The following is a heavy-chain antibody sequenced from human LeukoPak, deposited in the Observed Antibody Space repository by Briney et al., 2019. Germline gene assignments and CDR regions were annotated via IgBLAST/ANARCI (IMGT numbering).Heavy chain of an antibody. D-gene: IGHD6-13*01. J-gene: IGHJ4*02. Sequence: GGSLRLSCAASGFTFTRYAMSWVRKAPGKGLEWVSDISGRGDSTYFADSVKGGFTLSSYNSKNPLYLQMNSLPADDTAVYYCARIPPSADPQQGDYWGQGTLVTVSS. V-gene: IGHV3-23*01. CDR1: GFTFTRYA. CDR2: ISGRGDST. CDR3: ARIPPSADPQQGDY.